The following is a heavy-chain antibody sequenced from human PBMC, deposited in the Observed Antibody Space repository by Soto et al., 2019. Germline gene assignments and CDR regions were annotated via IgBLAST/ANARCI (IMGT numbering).Heavy chain of an antibody. CDR3: AREGGAGTYMGFDY. CDR2: IYHSGTT. Sequence: QVQLQESGPGVVKPLGTLALTCTVSGGSISTNNWWMWVRQSPEKGLEWIGEIYHSGTTNYNPSFNSRVTMSVDKSNTQFSLMLTSVTAEDTAIYYCAREGGAGTYMGFDYWGQGTLVTVSS. D-gene: IGHD6-19*01. J-gene: IGHJ4*02. V-gene: IGHV4-4*02. CDR1: GGSISTNNW.